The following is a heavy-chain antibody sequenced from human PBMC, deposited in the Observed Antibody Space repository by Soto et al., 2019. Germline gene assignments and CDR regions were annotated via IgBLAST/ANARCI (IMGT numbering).Heavy chain of an antibody. CDR3: ARGSVESAAKPSGMDV. CDR1: GYTFTAYY. CDR2: IRPNGGST. V-gene: IGHV1-2*02. D-gene: IGHD2-2*01. Sequence: SVKVSCKASGYTFTAYYMHWVRQVPGQEFEWMGWIRPNGGSTDFARVFQGKFTMTWDTSITTAYMELTSLTYNDSAVYYCARGSVESAAKPSGMDVWGQGTTVTGSS. J-gene: IGHJ6*02.